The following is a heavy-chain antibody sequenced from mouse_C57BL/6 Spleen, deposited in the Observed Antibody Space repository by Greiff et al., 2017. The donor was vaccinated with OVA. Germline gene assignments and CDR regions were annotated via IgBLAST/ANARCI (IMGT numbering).Heavy chain of an antibody. D-gene: IGHD1-1*01. Sequence: QVQLKQSGAELVKPGASVKLSCKASGYTFTEYAIHWVKQRPGQGLEWIGWFYPGGGSIKYNEKFKDKATLTADKSSSTVYMVLSRLTSEDSAVYFCARHVVGKYYGSSSFYAMDYWGQGTSVTVSS. CDR2: FYPGGGSI. V-gene: IGHV1-62-2*01. CDR1: GYTFTEYA. J-gene: IGHJ4*01. CDR3: ARHVVGKYYGSSSFYAMDY.